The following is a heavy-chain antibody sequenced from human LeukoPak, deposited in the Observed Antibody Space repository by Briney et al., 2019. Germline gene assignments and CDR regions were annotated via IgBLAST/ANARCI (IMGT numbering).Heavy chain of an antibody. CDR3: ARKRVSDN. V-gene: IGHV1-2*02. J-gene: IGHJ4*02. Sequence: GSSVTDTFMASGYTFTVYYVNWVRQAPGQGLEWMGWINPNSGDTNYAQKFQGRVTMTRNSSISTAYMELSRLTSDDTAVYYCARKRVSDNWGQGTLVTVSS. CDR1: GYTFTVYY. CDR2: INPNSGDT.